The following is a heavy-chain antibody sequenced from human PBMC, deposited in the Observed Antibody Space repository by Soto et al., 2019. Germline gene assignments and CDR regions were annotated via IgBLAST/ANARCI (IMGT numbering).Heavy chain of an antibody. V-gene: IGHV3-33*01. Sequence: GGSLRLSCEASGFAFNTYSMHWVRQPPGKGLEWLAAIWYDGTQKYYADSVKGRFIISRDNSKKTLYLEMNSLRAEDTAVYYCARAGGTTVTGLWHFDSWGQGTLVTVSS. J-gene: IGHJ4*02. CDR2: IWYDGTQK. CDR3: ARAGGTTVTGLWHFDS. CDR1: GFAFNTYS. D-gene: IGHD4-17*01.